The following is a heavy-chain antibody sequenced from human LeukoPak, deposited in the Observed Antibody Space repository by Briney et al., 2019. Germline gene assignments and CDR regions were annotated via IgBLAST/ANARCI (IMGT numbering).Heavy chain of an antibody. D-gene: IGHD2-2*01. J-gene: IGHJ5*02. CDR1: GFTFSSYE. CDR2: ISSSGSTI. V-gene: IGHV3-48*03. CDR3: ATPPGYCTSSSCEDP. Sequence: PGGSLRLSCAASGFTFSSYEMNWVRQAPGKGLEWLSYISSSGSTIYYADPVKGRFTISRNNAKNSLYLQMNSLKAKDTAVYYWATPPGYCTSSSCEDPWGQGTLVTVSS.